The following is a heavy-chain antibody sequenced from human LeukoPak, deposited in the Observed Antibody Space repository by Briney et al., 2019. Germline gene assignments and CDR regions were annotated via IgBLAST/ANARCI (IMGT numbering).Heavy chain of an antibody. CDR1: GFTFSSYS. J-gene: IGHJ4*02. CDR3: ARFGYSGYDLLSFDY. Sequence: PGGSLRLSCAASGFTFSSYSMNWVRQAPGKGLEWVSSISSSSSYIYYADSVKGRFTISRDNAKNSLCLQMNSLRAEDTAVYYCARFGYSGYDLLSFDYWGQGTLVTVSS. V-gene: IGHV3-21*01. D-gene: IGHD5-12*01. CDR2: ISSSSSYI.